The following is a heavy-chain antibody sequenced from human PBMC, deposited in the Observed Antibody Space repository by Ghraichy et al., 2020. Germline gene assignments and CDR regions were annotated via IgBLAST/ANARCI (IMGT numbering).Heavy chain of an antibody. CDR1: GGSISSYY. V-gene: IGHV4-59*01. J-gene: IGHJ4*02. CDR3: ARPSASSGWFFDS. Sequence: LSLTCTVSGGSISSYYWSWIRQPPGKGLEWIGYVFYSGTTNYNPSLKSRVTISMDTANNQVSLNLRSVTAADTAVYYCARPSASSGWFFDSWGQGMLVIVSS. D-gene: IGHD6-19*01. CDR2: VFYSGTT.